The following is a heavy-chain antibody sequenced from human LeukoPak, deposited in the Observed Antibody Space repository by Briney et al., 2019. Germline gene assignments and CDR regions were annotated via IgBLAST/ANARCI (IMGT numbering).Heavy chain of an antibody. CDR1: GGSISSGGYY. V-gene: IGHV4-31*03. CDR3: ARVKDYYYYDSSGYAFDI. D-gene: IGHD3-22*01. CDR2: IYYSGSI. Sequence: SETLSLTCTVSGGSISSGGYYWSWIRQHPGKGLEWIGYIYYSGSIYYNPSLKSRVTISVDTSKNQFSLKLSSVTAADTAVYYCARVKDYYYYDSSGYAFDIWGQGTMVTVSS. J-gene: IGHJ3*02.